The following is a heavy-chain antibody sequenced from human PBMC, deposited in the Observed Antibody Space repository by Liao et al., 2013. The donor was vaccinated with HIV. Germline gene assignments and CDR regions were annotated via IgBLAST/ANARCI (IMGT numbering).Heavy chain of an antibody. D-gene: IGHD5/OR15-5a*01. CDR2: ISASGST. CDR1: GGSISSYT. V-gene: IGHV4-4*07. J-gene: IGHJ4*02. CDR3: ATVQRGSAPLYYLYY. Sequence: QVQLQGSGPRLVKPSETLSLTCTVSGGSISSYTWSWIRQPAGKGLEWIGHISASGSTHYKPSLKNRLTMSVDTSKNQFSLKVKSVTAADTAIYYCATVQRGSAPLYYLYYWGQGALVTVSS.